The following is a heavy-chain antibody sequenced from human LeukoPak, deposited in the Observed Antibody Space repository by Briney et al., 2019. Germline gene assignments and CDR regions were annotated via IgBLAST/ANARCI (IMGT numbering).Heavy chain of an antibody. CDR1: GGTLSSYA. D-gene: IGHD3-22*01. CDR3: ARVPGVLYDSSGYRNWFDP. Sequence: SVKVSCKASGGTLSSYAISWVRQAPGQGLEWMGGIIPIFGTANYAQKFQGRVTITADESTSTAYMELSSLRSEDTAVYYCARVPGVLYDSSGYRNWFDPWGQGTLVTVSS. V-gene: IGHV1-69*13. CDR2: IIPIFGTA. J-gene: IGHJ5*02.